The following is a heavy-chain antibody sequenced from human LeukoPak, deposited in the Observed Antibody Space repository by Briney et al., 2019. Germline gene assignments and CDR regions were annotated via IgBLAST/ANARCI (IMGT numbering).Heavy chain of an antibody. CDR3: ARDLGGEFNWFDP. Sequence: SVKVSCKASGYTFTSYYMHWVRQAPGQGLEWMGGIIPIFGTANYAQKFQGRVTITADESTSTAYMELSSLRSEDTAVYYCARDLGGEFNWFDPWGQGTLVTVSS. CDR1: GYTFTSYY. CDR2: IIPIFGTA. D-gene: IGHD3-3*01. J-gene: IGHJ5*02. V-gene: IGHV1-69*13.